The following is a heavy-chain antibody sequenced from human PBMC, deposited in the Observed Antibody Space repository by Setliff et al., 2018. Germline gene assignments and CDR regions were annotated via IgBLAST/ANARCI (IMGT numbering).Heavy chain of an antibody. CDR2: INPSGGST. D-gene: IGHD6-13*01. J-gene: IGHJ4*02. Sequence: ASVQVSCKASGYTFTSYYMHWVRQAPGQGLEWMGIINPSGGSTSYAQKFQGRVTMTRDTSTSTVYMELSSLRSEDTAVYYCARRSSSGNGFDYWGQGTQVTSPQ. CDR3: ARRSSSGNGFDY. CDR1: GYTFTSYY. V-gene: IGHV1-46*01.